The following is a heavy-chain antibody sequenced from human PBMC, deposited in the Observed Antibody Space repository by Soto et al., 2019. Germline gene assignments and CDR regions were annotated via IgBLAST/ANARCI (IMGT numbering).Heavy chain of an antibody. J-gene: IGHJ6*02. Sequence: EVQLVESGGGVVKPGGSLRLSCAASGSTFSSYGMNWVRQAPGKGLEWVSSVSSGSAYIYYAESVKGRFTISRDNAKTSLYLQMNSLRADDTAVYYCARGRSGSGWYGLGGMDVWGQGTTVTVPS. CDR3: ARGRSGSGWYGLGGMDV. D-gene: IGHD6-13*01. CDR2: VSSGSAYI. CDR1: GSTFSSYG. V-gene: IGHV3-21*06.